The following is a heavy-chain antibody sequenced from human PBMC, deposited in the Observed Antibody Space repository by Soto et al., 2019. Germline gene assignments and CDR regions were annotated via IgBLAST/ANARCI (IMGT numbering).Heavy chain of an antibody. D-gene: IGHD3-3*01. V-gene: IGHV2-26*01. Sequence: QVTLKESGPVLVNPTETLTLTCTVSGFSLSNARMGVSWIRQPPGKALEWLAHIFSNDEKSYSTSLKSRLTISKDTSKSQVVLTMTNMDPVDTATYYCARISYDFWSGYYGEGANWFDPWGQGTLVTVSS. CDR3: ARISYDFWSGYYGEGANWFDP. CDR2: IFSNDEK. CDR1: GFSLSNARMG. J-gene: IGHJ5*02.